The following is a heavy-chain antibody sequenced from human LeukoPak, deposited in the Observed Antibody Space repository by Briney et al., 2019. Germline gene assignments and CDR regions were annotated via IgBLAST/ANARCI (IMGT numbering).Heavy chain of an antibody. CDR1: GFTFSSYA. CDR2: ICGSGGST. V-gene: IGHV3-23*01. CDR3: AKYSSGASCFAGLI. J-gene: IGHJ3*02. Sequence: GGSLSLSCGVSGFTFSSYAMSWVRQAPGKGLEWVSAICGSGGSTYYAESVKRRVTISRDTSKNTLYLQLNSVRAEDTAVYYCAKYSSGASCFAGLIWGRGTLVTVSS. D-gene: IGHD2-15*01.